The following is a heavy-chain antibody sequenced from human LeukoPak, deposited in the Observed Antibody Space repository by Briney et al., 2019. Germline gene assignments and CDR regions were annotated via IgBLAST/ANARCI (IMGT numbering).Heavy chain of an antibody. CDR1: GYTLTGYY. V-gene: IGHV1-2*02. CDR2: INPNSGGT. D-gene: IGHD3-10*01. Sequence: ASVKISCNASGYTLTGYYMHWVRQAPGQGLVWMGWINPNSGGTNYAQKFQGRVTMTRDPSISTAYMELSRLRSDDTAVYYCARSGFGSGISFDLWGQGTLVTVPS. J-gene: IGHJ5*02. CDR3: ARSGFGSGISFDL.